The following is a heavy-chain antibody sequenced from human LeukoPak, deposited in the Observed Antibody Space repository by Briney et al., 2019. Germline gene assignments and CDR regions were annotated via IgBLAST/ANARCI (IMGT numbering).Heavy chain of an antibody. Sequence: GGSLRLSCAAPGFTFSSYSMNWVRQAPGKGLEWVSVISATGLTSYFGDSVKGRFTVSRDNSNNMLFLHMNSLRTDDTAVYFCAKAAGGYWGQGTQVIVSA. J-gene: IGHJ4*02. CDR3: AKAAGGY. V-gene: IGHV3-23*01. CDR2: ISATGLTS. CDR1: GFTFSSYS. D-gene: IGHD3-10*01.